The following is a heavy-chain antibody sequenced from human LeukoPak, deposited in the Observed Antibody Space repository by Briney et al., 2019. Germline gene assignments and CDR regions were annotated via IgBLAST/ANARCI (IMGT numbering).Heavy chain of an antibody. CDR3: ASDKGYSNNYFDY. CDR2: IYYSGST. D-gene: IGHD6-13*01. CDR1: GGSISTTGYY. V-gene: IGHV4-39*02. J-gene: IGHJ4*02. Sequence: PSETLSLTCTVSGGSISTTGYYWAWIGQPPGKGLQWIASIYYSGSTYYNSSLKSRVTISVDTSKNQFSLKLSSMTAADTAVYYCASDKGYSNNYFDYWGQGTLVTVSS.